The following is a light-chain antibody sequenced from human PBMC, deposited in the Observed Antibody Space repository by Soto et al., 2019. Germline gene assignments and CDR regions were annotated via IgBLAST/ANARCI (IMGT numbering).Light chain of an antibody. V-gene: IGLV2-8*01. CDR2: EVN. J-gene: IGLJ3*02. CDR1: SSDVGAYNY. Sequence: QSVLTQPPSAXXSXXXXXXISCTGTSSDVGAYNYVSWYQQYPGKAPKLMIYEVNKRPSGVPDRFSGSKSGKTASLTVSGLQPEDEADYHCTSYAGSNIWVFGGGTKLTVL. CDR3: TSYAGSNIWV.